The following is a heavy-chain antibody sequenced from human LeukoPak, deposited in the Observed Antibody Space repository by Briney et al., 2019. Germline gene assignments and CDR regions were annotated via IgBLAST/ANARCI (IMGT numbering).Heavy chain of an antibody. Sequence: GGSLGLSCAASGFTFSSYSMNWVRQAPGKGLEWVSSISSSSSYIYYADSVKGRFTISRDNAKNSLYLQMNSLRAEDTAVYYCARESTVVNFDYWGQGTLVTVSS. D-gene: IGHD4-23*01. CDR2: ISSSSSYI. CDR1: GFTFSSYS. V-gene: IGHV3-21*01. J-gene: IGHJ4*02. CDR3: ARESTVVNFDY.